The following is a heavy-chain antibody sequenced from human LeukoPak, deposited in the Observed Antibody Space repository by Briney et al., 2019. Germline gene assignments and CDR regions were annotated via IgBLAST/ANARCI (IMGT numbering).Heavy chain of an antibody. CDR2: INSDGSST. J-gene: IGHJ4*02. CDR1: GFTFSSYW. V-gene: IGHV3-74*01. D-gene: IGHD1-26*01. CDR3: ARSYRYYFDY. Sequence: GGSLRLSCAASGFTFSSYWMDWVRQAPGKGLVWVSRINSDGSSTSYADCVKGRFTISRDNAKNTLYLQMNSLRAEDTSVYYCARSYRYYFDYWGQGTLVTVSS.